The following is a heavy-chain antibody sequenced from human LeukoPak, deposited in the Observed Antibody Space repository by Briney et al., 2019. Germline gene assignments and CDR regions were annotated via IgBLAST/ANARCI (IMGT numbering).Heavy chain of an antibody. CDR3: ARSAEWLRNAFDI. D-gene: IGHD5-12*01. J-gene: IGHJ3*02. Sequence: SETLSLSCTVSGASTSHFYWNWIRQPPGKGLDWIGYMHNSGSSKHSPSLKSRVTISIDTSKNQFSLQLTSVTAADTAIYYCARSAEWLRNAFDIWGQGTMVSVSS. CDR2: MHNSGSS. V-gene: IGHV4-59*01. CDR1: GASTSHFY.